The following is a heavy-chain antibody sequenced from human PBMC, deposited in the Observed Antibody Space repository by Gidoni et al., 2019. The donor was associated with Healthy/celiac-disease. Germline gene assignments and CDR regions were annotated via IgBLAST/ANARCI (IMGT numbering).Heavy chain of an antibody. CDR2: SYPGDSDT. V-gene: IGHV5-51*01. CDR1: GYIFTSYW. Sequence: EVQLVQSGAEVKKPGESLQLSCKGSGYIFTSYWIGWVRQMPGKGLEWMRGSYPGDSDTRYSPSFQGQVTISADKSISTAYLQWSSLKASDTAMYYCARHPGGRGSSGPLDYWGQGTLVTVSS. CDR3: ARHPGGRGSSGPLDY. J-gene: IGHJ4*02. D-gene: IGHD3-16*01.